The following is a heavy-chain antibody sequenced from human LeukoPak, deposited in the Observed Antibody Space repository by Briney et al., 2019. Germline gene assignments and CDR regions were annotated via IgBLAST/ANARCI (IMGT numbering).Heavy chain of an antibody. CDR2: ISSSGSTI. Sequence: GGSLRLSCAASGFTFSSYEMNWVRQAPGKGLEWVSYISSSGSTIYYADSVKGRFTISRDNAKNTLYLQMNSLRAEDTAVYYCVRDPHNYDRSGYQDAFDIWGQGTMVTVSS. V-gene: IGHV3-48*03. J-gene: IGHJ3*02. D-gene: IGHD3-22*01. CDR3: VRDPHNYDRSGYQDAFDI. CDR1: GFTFSSYE.